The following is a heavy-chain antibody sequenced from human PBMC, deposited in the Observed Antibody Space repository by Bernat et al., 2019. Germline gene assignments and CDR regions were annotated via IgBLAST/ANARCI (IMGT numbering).Heavy chain of an antibody. CDR3: ARSTNYGDFLFDN. J-gene: IGHJ4*02. CDR1: GFTFSSFE. D-gene: IGHD4-17*01. V-gene: IGHV3-48*03. Sequence: EVQVVESGGGLAQPGGSLRLSCAGSGFTFSSFEMNWVRQAPGKGLEWISYISDGGGTVYYADSVEGRFTLSRDNAKNSLYLQMNGLRVEDTAVYYCARSTNYGDFLFDNWGQGTLVTVSS. CDR2: ISDGGGTV.